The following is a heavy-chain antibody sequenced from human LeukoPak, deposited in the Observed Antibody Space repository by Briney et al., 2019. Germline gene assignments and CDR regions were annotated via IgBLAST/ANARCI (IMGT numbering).Heavy chain of an antibody. D-gene: IGHD3-10*01. CDR2: IYTSGST. V-gene: IGHV4-4*07. J-gene: IGHJ6*03. CDR3: ARQHGSGSYPFYYYYYMDV. CDR1: GGSISSYY. Sequence: SETLSLTCTVSGGSISSYYWSWIRQPAGKGLEWIGRIYTSGSTNYNPSLKSRVTMSVDTSKNQFSLKLSSVTAADTAVYYCARQHGSGSYPFYYYYYMDVWGKGTTVTISS.